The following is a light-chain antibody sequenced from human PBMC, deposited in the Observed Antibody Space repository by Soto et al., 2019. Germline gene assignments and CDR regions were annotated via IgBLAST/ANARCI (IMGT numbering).Light chain of an antibody. Sequence: EIVLTQSPATLSLSPGERATLSCRASQSVSSSHLAWYQQKPGQAPRLLISGASSRATGIPDRFSGSGSGTDFTLTISRLEPEDFAVYFCQQYGSSPLTFGGGTKVDIK. J-gene: IGKJ4*01. V-gene: IGKV3-20*01. CDR3: QQYGSSPLT. CDR1: QSVSSSH. CDR2: GAS.